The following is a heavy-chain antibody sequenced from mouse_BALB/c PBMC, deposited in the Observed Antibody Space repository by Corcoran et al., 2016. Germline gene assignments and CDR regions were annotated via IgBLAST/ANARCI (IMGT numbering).Heavy chain of an antibody. CDR1: GYTFTDYV. Sequence: QVQLQQSGPELVKPGASVKMSCKASGYTFTDYVISWVKQRTGQGLEWIGEIYPGSGSTYYNEKFKGKATLTADKSSNTAYMQISSLTSEDSAVYFCARDYRPYYYAMDYWGQGTSVTVSS. CDR2: IYPGSGST. J-gene: IGHJ4*01. V-gene: IGHV1-81*01. CDR3: ARDYRPYYYAMDY. D-gene: IGHD2-14*01.